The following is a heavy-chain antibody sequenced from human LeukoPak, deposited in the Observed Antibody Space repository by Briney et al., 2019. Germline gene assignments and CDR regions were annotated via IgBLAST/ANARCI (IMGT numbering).Heavy chain of an antibody. CDR1: GGSISSSSYY. V-gene: IGHV4-39*07. CDR3: ARLSTRYYYGSGSYRNRPNWFDP. J-gene: IGHJ5*02. D-gene: IGHD3-10*01. Sequence: SETLSLTCTVSGGSISSSSYYWGWIRQPPGKGLEWIGSIYYSGSTNYNPSLKSRVTISVDTSKNQFSLKLSSVTAADTAVYYCARLSTRYYYGSGSYRNRPNWFDPWGQGTLVTVSS. CDR2: IYYSGST.